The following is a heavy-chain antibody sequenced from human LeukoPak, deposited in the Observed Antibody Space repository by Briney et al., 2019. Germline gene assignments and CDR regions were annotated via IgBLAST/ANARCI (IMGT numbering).Heavy chain of an antibody. Sequence: PSETLSLTCTVSGGSISSSSYYWAWIRQPPGKGLEWIGSIYYSGSTYYNSSLKSRVTISVDTSKNQFSLKLSSVTAADTAVYSCARESHGGSYLGGNFDYWGQGTLVTVSS. D-gene: IGHD1-26*01. J-gene: IGHJ4*02. CDR3: ARESHGGSYLGGNFDY. V-gene: IGHV4-39*07. CDR1: GGSISSSSYY. CDR2: IYYSGST.